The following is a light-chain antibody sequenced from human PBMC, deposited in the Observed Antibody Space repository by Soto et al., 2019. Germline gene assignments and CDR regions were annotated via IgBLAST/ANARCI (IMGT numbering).Light chain of an antibody. Sequence: DIVMTQTPLSSPVTLGQPASISCRSSQSLVDSAGNTHLSWLQQRPGQPPRLLIYTVSSRFSGVPDRFSRSGAGTDFTLHISRVEAEDVGIYYCMQPAQFPRTFGQGTKVEI. J-gene: IGKJ1*01. CDR2: TVS. CDR3: MQPAQFPRT. CDR1: QSLVDSAGNTH. V-gene: IGKV2-24*01.